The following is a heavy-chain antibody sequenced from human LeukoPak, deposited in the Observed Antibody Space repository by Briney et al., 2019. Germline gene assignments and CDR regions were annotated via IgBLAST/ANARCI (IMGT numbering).Heavy chain of an antibody. J-gene: IGHJ4*02. CDR3: ARGPPNWGYDY. V-gene: IGHV1-8*01. D-gene: IGHD7-27*01. Sequence: GASVKVSCKASGFTFTSYDINWVRQASEQGLEWMGWMNPNNGNTGYAQKFRGRVTMTRDTSISTAYMELRGLRSDDTAVYYCARGPPNWGYDYWGPGTLVTVSS. CDR2: MNPNNGNT. CDR1: GFTFTSYD.